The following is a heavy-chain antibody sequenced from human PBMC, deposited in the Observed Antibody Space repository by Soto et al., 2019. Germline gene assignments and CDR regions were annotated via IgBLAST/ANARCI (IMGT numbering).Heavy chain of an antibody. V-gene: IGHV1-69*01. Sequence: QVQLVQSGAEVKKPGSSVKVSCQASGGTFNNFAFTWVRQAPGQGLEWLGGIMPVFHTTNIAQTFQDRITVPADDFTTTVYMERTSRRYDDTAVYYCATATISPVSATLYHYGMDVWGQGTTVTVSS. J-gene: IGHJ6*02. D-gene: IGHD6-25*01. CDR1: GGTFNNFA. CDR2: IMPVFHTT. CDR3: ATATISPVSATLYHYGMDV.